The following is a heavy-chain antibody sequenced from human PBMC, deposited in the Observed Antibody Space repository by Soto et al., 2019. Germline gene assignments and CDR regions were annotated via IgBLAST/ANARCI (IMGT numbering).Heavy chain of an antibody. J-gene: IGHJ4*02. CDR3: AKDLLAIADRPWVDFDY. V-gene: IGHV3-23*01. Sequence: EVQLLESGGGLVQPGGSLRLSCAASGFTFSSYAMSWVRQAPGKGLEWVSAISGSGGSTYYADSVKGRFTISRDNSKNTLYLQMNSLRAEDTAVYYCAKDLLAIADRPWVDFDYWGQGTLVTVSS. D-gene: IGHD6-6*01. CDR1: GFTFSSYA. CDR2: ISGSGGST.